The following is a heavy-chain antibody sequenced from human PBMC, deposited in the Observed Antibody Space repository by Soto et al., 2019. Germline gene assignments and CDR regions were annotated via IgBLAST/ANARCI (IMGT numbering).Heavy chain of an antibody. CDR3: ARRNAFDI. J-gene: IGHJ3*02. CDR2: IGAYNGDT. CDR1: GYTFSTYG. Sequence: GASVKVSCKASGYTFSTYGVSWVRQAPGQGLEWMGWIGAYNGDTNYAQKIQGRVTMTTDTSTSTAYMELRSLRSDDTAVYYCARRNAFDIWGQGTMVTVSS. V-gene: IGHV1-18*01.